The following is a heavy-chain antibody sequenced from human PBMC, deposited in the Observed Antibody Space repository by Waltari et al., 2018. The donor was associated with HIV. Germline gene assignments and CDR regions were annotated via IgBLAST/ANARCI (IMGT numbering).Heavy chain of an antibody. CDR3: ARERRWLQFHGHYYFDY. D-gene: IGHD5-12*01. V-gene: IGHV4-59*01. CDR1: GDSITGNY. J-gene: IGHJ4*02. Sequence: QVQLQESGTGLVKPSETLSLTCNVSGDSITGNYWNWIRQPPGKEPEWIGYISYSGITNYTPSLKSRVSMSLVSSKSQFSLKLRSVTALDTAVYYCARERRWLQFHGHYYFDYWGQGILVTVSS. CDR2: ISYSGIT.